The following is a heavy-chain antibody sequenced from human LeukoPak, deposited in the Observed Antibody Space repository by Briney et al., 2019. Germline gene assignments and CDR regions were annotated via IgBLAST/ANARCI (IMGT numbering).Heavy chain of an antibody. CDR1: GFTSLTQW. J-gene: IGHJ4*02. CDR3: ASRVATSFDY. V-gene: IGHV3-74*01. Sequence: PGGSLLLSCAASGFTSLTQWMYWGRQAPGEGLGWVSLTNNDGSTTNYADSVKGRLTISRDNAKNTLFLQMDSLRGDDTAVYYCASRVATSFDYWGPGTLVTVSS. CDR2: TNNDGSTT. D-gene: IGHD2-21*02.